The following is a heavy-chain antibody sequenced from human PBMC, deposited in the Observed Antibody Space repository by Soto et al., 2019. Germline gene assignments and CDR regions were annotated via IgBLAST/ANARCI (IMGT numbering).Heavy chain of an antibody. J-gene: IGHJ4*02. D-gene: IGHD3-22*01. V-gene: IGHV4-59*01. Sequence: SEPLSVTCTVSFGPISSSYLICLLQPPLKGVEWILYISYIGTTNYNPSLKSRVIISVDTSKNQFSLQLSSVTAADTAVYFCATLYYYDSSGYHNPIDYWGQGTLVTVSS. CDR3: ATLYYYDSSGYHNPIDY. CDR1: FGPISSSY. CDR2: ISYIGTT.